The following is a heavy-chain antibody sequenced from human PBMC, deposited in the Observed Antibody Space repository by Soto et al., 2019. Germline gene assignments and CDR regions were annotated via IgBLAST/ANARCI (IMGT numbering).Heavy chain of an antibody. CDR1: GYTFTSYA. J-gene: IGHJ4*01. Sequence: ASVKVSCKASGYTFTSYAIHWVCQAPGQRLEWMGWINPGNGNTRYSQKSQGRVTISRDTSASTAYMEMSSLRFGDTAVYYCARVPRYNWNYAVDYWGHGTLVTVSS. CDR3: ARVPRYNWNYAVDY. D-gene: IGHD1-7*01. V-gene: IGHV1-3*01. CDR2: INPGNGNT.